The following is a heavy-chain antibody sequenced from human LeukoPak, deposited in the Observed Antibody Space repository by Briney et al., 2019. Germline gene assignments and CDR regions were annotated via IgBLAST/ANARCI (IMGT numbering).Heavy chain of an antibody. CDR3: ARDTGDGLADY. J-gene: IGHJ4*02. CDR1: GGTFSSYA. Sequence: EASVKVSCKASGGTFSSYAISWVRQAPGQGLEWMGRIILILGIANYAQKFRGRVTITADKSTSTAYMELSSLRSEDTAVYYCARDTGDGLADYWGQGTLVTVSS. CDR2: IILILGIA. D-gene: IGHD7-27*01. V-gene: IGHV1-69*04.